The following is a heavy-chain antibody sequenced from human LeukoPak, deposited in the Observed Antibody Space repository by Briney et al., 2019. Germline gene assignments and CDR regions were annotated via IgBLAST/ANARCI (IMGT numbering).Heavy chain of an antibody. Sequence: GGSLRLSCAASGFTFSSYAMSWVRQAPGKGLEWVSAISGGDGSTYYADSVKGRFTISRDNSKNTLYLQMNSLRAEDTAVYYCAKESGYYGSGSYYSAGFFDYWGQGTLVTVSS. D-gene: IGHD3-10*01. J-gene: IGHJ4*02. CDR2: ISGGDGST. CDR3: AKESGYYGSGSYYSAGFFDY. CDR1: GFTFSSYA. V-gene: IGHV3-23*01.